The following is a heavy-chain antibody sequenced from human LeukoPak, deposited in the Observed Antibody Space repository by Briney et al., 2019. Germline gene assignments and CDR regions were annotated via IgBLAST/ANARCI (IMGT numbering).Heavy chain of an antibody. V-gene: IGHV3-21*01. CDR2: SSSSSYI. CDR3: ARYCSGGSCPNDAFDI. J-gene: IGHJ3*02. D-gene: IGHD2-15*01. Sequence: SSSSSYIYYADSVKGRFTISRDNAKNSLYLQMNSLRAEDTAVYYCARYCSGGSCPNDAFDIWGQGTMVTASS.